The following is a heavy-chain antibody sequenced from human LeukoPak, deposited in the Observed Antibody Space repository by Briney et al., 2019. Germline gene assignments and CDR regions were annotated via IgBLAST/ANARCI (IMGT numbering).Heavy chain of an antibody. Sequence: KESGPTLVKPTQTLTLTCTFSGFSLSTTGVGVGWIRQPPGKALQWLALIYWDDDKRYSPFLKTRVTLTKDTSKNQVVLTMTNMDHVDTATYYCAHMRGMDIVRYYFDYWGQGTLVTVSS. CDR2: IYWDDDK. CDR1: GFSLSTTGVG. J-gene: IGHJ4*02. D-gene: IGHD2-2*03. V-gene: IGHV2-5*02. CDR3: AHMRGMDIVRYYFDY.